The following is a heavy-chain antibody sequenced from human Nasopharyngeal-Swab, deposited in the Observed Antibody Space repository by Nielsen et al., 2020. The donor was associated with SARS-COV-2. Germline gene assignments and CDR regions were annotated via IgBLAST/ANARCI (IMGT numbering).Heavy chain of an antibody. CDR3: ARVAPLAGSSGYYYYGMDV. V-gene: IGHV3-33*01. D-gene: IGHD3-22*01. Sequence: VRQDPGKGLEGVAVIWYDGSNKYYADSVKGRFTTSRDNSKNTLYLQMNSLRAEDTAVYYCARVAPLAGSSGYYYYGMDVWGQGTTVTVSS. J-gene: IGHJ6*02. CDR2: IWYDGSNK.